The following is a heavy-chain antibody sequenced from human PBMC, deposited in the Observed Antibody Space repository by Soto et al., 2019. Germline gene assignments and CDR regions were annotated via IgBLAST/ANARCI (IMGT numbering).Heavy chain of an antibody. CDR3: ARGAVRYFDWFLTYFDY. D-gene: IGHD3-9*01. CDR1: GFTFSSYE. V-gene: IGHV3-48*03. Sequence: GSLRLSCAASGFTFSSYEMNWVRQAPGKGLEWVSYISSSGSTIYYADSVKGRFTISRDNAKNSLYLQMNSLRAEDTAVYYCARGAVRYFDWFLTYFDYWGQGTLVTVSS. CDR2: ISSSGSTI. J-gene: IGHJ4*02.